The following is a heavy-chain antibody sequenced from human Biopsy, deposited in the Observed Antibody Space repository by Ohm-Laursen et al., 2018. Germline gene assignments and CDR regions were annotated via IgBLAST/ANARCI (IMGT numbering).Heavy chain of an antibody. D-gene: IGHD1-1*01. CDR1: GYTFTGYY. CDR3: ARARLEPVYYYYGMDV. J-gene: IGHJ6*02. V-gene: IGHV1-18*04. Sequence: ASVKVSCKASGYTFTGYYLHWVRQAPGQGLEWMGWINTENGNTIYAQNLQGRVTMTADTSTSTAYMEVTSLRSDDTAVYYCARARLEPVYYYYGMDVWGQGTPVTVSS. CDR2: INTENGNT.